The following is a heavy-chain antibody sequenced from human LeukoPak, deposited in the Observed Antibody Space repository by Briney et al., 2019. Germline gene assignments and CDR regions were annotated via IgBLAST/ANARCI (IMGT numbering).Heavy chain of an antibody. J-gene: IGHJ6*02. Sequence: GGSLRLSCAASGFSFRSYWMHWVRQAPGKGLVWVSRINTDGSSTSYADSVKGRFTISRDNAKNSLYLQMNSLRAEDTAVYYCARNIAARQVYYYYGMDVWGQGTTVTVSS. CDR3: ARNIAARQVYYYYGMDV. CDR2: INTDGSST. V-gene: IGHV3-74*01. D-gene: IGHD6-6*01. CDR1: GFSFRSYW.